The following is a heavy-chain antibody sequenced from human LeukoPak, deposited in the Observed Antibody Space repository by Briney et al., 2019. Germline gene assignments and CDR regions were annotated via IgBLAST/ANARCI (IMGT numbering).Heavy chain of an antibody. V-gene: IGHV4-38-2*02. CDR1: GYSIRSGYY. D-gene: IGHD1-1*01. Sequence: SSETLSLTCTVSGYSIRSGYYWGWIRQPPGKGLEWIGSIYYSGITYYNPSLKSRVTISVDTSKNQFSLKLSSVTAADTAVYYCARRMESADYWGQGTLVTVSS. J-gene: IGHJ4*02. CDR2: IYYSGIT. CDR3: ARRMESADY.